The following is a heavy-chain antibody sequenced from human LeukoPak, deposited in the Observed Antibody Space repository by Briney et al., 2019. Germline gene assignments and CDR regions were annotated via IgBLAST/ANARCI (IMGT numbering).Heavy chain of an antibody. V-gene: IGHV4-4*07. Sequence: KASETLSLTCTVSGGAISSYHWSWIRQPAGKGLEWIGRIYTSGITNYNPSLKSRVTMSVDTSKNQFSLKLSSVTAADTAVYYCARVGDYALKDWGQGTLVTVSS. D-gene: IGHD3-16*01. CDR1: GGAISSYH. CDR2: IYTSGIT. J-gene: IGHJ4*02. CDR3: ARVGDYALKD.